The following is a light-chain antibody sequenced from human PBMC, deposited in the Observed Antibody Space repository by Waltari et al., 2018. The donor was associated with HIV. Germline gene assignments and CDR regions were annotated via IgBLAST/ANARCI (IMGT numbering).Light chain of an antibody. CDR3: SAWDGGLSGPV. V-gene: IGLV1-44*01. CDR2: NDN. CDR1: SSNVGTNL. J-gene: IGLJ2*01. Sequence: QSVLTQPPSASGPPGQRVTVSCSGSSSNVGTNLVNWYQQFPGAAPKLVIYNDNVRPSGVPDRFSGSKSGTSASLAISDLQSDDEADYYCSAWDGGLSGPVFGGGTKVTVL.